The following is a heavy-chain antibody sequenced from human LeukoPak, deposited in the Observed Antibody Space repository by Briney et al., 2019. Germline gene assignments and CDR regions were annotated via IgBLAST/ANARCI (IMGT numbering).Heavy chain of an antibody. D-gene: IGHD4-11*01. CDR3: ASRATVTTDRFWFDP. CDR1: GFTVSSNY. J-gene: IGHJ5*02. V-gene: IGHV3-53*01. CDR2: IYSGGST. Sequence: GGPLRLSCAASGFTVSSNYMSWVRQAPGKGLRWVSVIYSGGSTYYADSVKGRFTISRDNSKNTLYLQMNSLRAEDTAVYYCASRATVTTDRFWFDPWGQGTLVTVSS.